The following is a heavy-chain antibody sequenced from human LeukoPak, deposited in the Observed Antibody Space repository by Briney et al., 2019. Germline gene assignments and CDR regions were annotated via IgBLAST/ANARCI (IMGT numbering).Heavy chain of an antibody. J-gene: IGHJ6*02. CDR3: AKYGSGRSYYYYGMDV. CDR2: ISGSGGST. Sequence: GGSLRLSCAASGFTFSSYAVSWVRQAPGKGLEWVSAISGSGGSTYYADSVKGRFTISRDNSKNTLYLQMNSLRAEDTAVYYCAKYGSGRSYYYYGMDVWGQGTTVTVSS. D-gene: IGHD3-10*01. V-gene: IGHV3-23*01. CDR1: GFTFSSYA.